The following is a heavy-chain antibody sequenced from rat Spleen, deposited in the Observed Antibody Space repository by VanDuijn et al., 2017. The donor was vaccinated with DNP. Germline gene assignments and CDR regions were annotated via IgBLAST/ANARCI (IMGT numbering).Heavy chain of an antibody. D-gene: IGHD4-3*01. CDR2: IIPSGGST. CDR1: GFTFSNYD. J-gene: IGHJ4*01. Sequence: EVQLVESGGGLVQPGRSLKLSCAASGFTFSNYDMAWVRQAPTKGLEWVASIIPSGGSTYYRDSVKGRFTVSRDNAKSSLYLQMDSLRSEDTATYYCARRRFGVRAMDAWGQGTSVTVSS. V-gene: IGHV5-25*01. CDR3: ARRRFGVRAMDA.